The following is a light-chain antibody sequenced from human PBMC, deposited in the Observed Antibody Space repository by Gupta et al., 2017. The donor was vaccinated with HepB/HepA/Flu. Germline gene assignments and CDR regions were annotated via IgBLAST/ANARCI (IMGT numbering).Light chain of an antibody. J-gene: IGLJ1*01. CDR1: RGDVGAYNY. CDR2: DVN. V-gene: IGLV2-11*01. Sequence: QSALTQPRSVSGSPGQSVTISCTGTRGDVGAYNYVSWYQQCPGKAPKLMIYDVNKRPSGVPDRFSASKSGNTASLTISGLQAEDEADYYCCSSAGSHYVFGTGTKVTVL. CDR3: CSSAGSHYV.